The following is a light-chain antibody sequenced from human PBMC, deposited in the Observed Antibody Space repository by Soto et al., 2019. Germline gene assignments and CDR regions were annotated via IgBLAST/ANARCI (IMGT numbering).Light chain of an antibody. CDR3: QQYNTYSPWT. J-gene: IGKJ1*01. CDR1: QNIGSW. V-gene: IGKV1-5*01. CDR2: DAS. Sequence: DIQMTQSPSTLSASVGDRVTITCRASQNIGSWLAWYQQKPGKAPELLIYDASSLQSGVPSRFTGSGSGTEFTLTISRLKPADFATHYCQQYNTYSPWTFGQGTKVDIK.